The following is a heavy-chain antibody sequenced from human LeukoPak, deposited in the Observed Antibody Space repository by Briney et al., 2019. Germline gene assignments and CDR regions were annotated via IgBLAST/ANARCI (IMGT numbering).Heavy chain of an antibody. CDR2: ISWNSGSI. CDR3: ATAGKYRFDY. CDR1: GFTFDDYA. D-gene: IGHD2-2*01. Sequence: PGRSLRLSCAASGFTFDDYAMPWVRQAPGKGLEWVSGISWNSGSIGYADSVKGRFTISRDNAKNSLYLQMNSLRVEDTALYFCATAGKYRFDYWGQGTLVTVSS. V-gene: IGHV3-9*01. J-gene: IGHJ4*02.